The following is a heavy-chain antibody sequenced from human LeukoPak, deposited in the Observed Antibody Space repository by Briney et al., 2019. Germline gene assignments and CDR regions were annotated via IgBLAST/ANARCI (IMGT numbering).Heavy chain of an antibody. CDR2: IYTSGST. CDR1: GGSISSGSYY. V-gene: IGHV4-61*02. D-gene: IGHD3-3*01. Sequence: PSETLSLTCTVSGGSISSGSYYWSWIRQPAGKGLEWIGRIYTSGSTNYNPSLKSRVTISVDTSKNQFSLKLSSVTAADTAVYYCARGSRFLEWLRDYYYYMDVWGKGTTVTVSS. J-gene: IGHJ6*03. CDR3: ARGSRFLEWLRDYYYYMDV.